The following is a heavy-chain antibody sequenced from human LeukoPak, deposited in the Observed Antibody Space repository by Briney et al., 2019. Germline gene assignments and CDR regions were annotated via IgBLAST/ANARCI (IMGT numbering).Heavy chain of an antibody. CDR3: ARDFSDCSGGSCYSGWFDP. V-gene: IGHV4-4*07. D-gene: IGHD2-15*01. J-gene: IGHJ5*02. CDR1: GGSISSYY. CDR2: IYTSGST. Sequence: SETLSLTCTVSGGSISSYYWSWIRQPAGKGLEWIGRIYTSGSTNYNPSLKSRVTMSVDTSKNQFSLKLSSVTAADTAVYYCARDFSDCSGGSCYSGWFDPWAREPWSPSPQ.